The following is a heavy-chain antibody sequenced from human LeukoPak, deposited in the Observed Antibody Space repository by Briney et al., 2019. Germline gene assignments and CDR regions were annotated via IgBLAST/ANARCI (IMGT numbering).Heavy chain of an antibody. CDR1: GLSFSDFY. J-gene: IGHJ3*01. Sequence: GGSLRLSCAASGLSFSDFYMSWIRHAPGKGLEWVSYISNSGSTIYYADSVKGRFTISRDNAKNSLYLQMNSLRAEDTAVYYCVREGWIPVWGQGTMVTVSS. CDR3: VREGWIPV. CDR2: ISNSGSTI. D-gene: IGHD6-19*01. V-gene: IGHV3-11*01.